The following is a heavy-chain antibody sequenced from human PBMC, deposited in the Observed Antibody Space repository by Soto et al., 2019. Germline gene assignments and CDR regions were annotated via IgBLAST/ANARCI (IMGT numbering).Heavy chain of an antibody. D-gene: IGHD6-19*01. Sequence: QVQLQQWGAGLLKPSETLSLTCAVYGGSFSGYYWSWIRQPPGKGLEWIGEINHSGSTNYNPSLKSRVTISVDTSKNQFSLKLSSVTAADTAVYYCARAVVAVAGTLRTRYYYGMDVWGQGTTVTVSS. CDR1: GGSFSGYY. V-gene: IGHV4-34*01. CDR3: ARAVVAVAGTLRTRYYYGMDV. CDR2: INHSGST. J-gene: IGHJ6*02.